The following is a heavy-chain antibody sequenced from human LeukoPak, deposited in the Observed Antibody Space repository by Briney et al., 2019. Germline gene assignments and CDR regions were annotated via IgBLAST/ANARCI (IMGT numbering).Heavy chain of an antibody. V-gene: IGHV1-69*13. CDR3: ARAQRYYYDSSANYYYYYYMDV. D-gene: IGHD3-22*01. Sequence: SVKVSCKASGGTFSSYAISWVRQAPGQGLEWMGGIIPIFGTANYAQKFQGRVTITADESTSTAYMELSSLRSEDTAVYYCARAQRYYYDSSANYYYYYYMDVWGKGTTVTVSS. J-gene: IGHJ6*03. CDR1: GGTFSSYA. CDR2: IIPIFGTA.